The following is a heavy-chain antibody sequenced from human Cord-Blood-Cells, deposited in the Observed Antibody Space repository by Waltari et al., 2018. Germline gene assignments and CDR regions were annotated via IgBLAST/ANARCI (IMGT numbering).Heavy chain of an antibody. D-gene: IGHD2-2*01. CDR2: INPNSGGT. CDR3: ARSNCSSTSCYYFDY. Sequence: QVQLVQSGAEVTKPGASVKVSCKASGYTFSGYSMHWVRQAPGQGLEWMGRINPNSGGTNYAQKFQGRVTMTRDTSISTAYMELSRLRSDDTVVYYCARSNCSSTSCYYFDYWGQGTLVTVSS. CDR1: GYTFSGYS. V-gene: IGHV1-2*05. J-gene: IGHJ4*02.